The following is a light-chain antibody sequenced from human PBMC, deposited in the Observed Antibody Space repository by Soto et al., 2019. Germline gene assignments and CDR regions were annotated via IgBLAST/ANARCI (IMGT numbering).Light chain of an antibody. CDR3: QQYNNWPPIT. Sequence: EIVMTQSPGTLSVSPGELATFSCRASQSFRSKLAWYQQKPCQAPRLLIYDASTRAPGITARFSSSGYGTEFTLTISSLQSEDFAVSVCQQYNNWPPITFGQGTRMEIK. V-gene: IGKV3-15*01. CDR2: DAS. J-gene: IGKJ5*01. CDR1: QSFRSK.